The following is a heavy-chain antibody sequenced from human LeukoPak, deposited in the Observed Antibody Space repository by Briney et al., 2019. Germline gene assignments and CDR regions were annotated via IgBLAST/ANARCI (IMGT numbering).Heavy chain of an antibody. Sequence: GASVKVSCKASGYTFTGYFMHWVRQAPGQGLEWMGWINPNSGGTNYAQKFQGRVTMTTDTSTSTAYMELRSLRSDDTAVYYCARTHSSSSHYYYYMDVWGKGTTVTVSS. CDR3: ARTHSSSSHYYYYMDV. CDR1: GYTFTGYF. J-gene: IGHJ6*03. V-gene: IGHV1-2*02. D-gene: IGHD6-6*01. CDR2: INPNSGGT.